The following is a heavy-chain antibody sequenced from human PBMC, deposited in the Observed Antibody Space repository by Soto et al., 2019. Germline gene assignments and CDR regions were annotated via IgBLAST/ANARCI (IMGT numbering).Heavy chain of an antibody. Sequence: PGGSLRLSCAASGFTFSSYSMNWVRQAPGKGLEWVSYISSSSSTIYYADSVKGRFTISRDNAKNSLYLQMNSLRAEDTAVYYCARDEYSSSWYPAKQNWFDPWGQGTLVTVSS. J-gene: IGHJ5*02. CDR1: GFTFSSYS. V-gene: IGHV3-48*01. CDR3: ARDEYSSSWYPAKQNWFDP. CDR2: ISSSSSTI. D-gene: IGHD6-13*01.